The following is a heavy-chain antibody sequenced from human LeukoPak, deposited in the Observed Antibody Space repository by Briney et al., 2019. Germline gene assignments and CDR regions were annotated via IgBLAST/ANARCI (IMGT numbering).Heavy chain of an antibody. CDR3: ARFRLNGRRYIDN. V-gene: IGHV3-21*01. J-gene: IGHJ4*02. CDR1: GFTFSTYT. CDR2: ISSSSNYI. Sequence: PGGSLRLSCAASGFTFSTYTMTWVRQAPGQVLEWVSSISSSSNYINYGDSVKGRFTISRDNAKNSLYLQMNSLRAEDTAVYYCARFRLNGRRYIDNWGQGTLVTVSS. D-gene: IGHD3-9*01.